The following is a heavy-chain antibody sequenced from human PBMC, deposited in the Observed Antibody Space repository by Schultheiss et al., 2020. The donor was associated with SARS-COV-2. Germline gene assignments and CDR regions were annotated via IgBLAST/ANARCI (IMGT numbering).Heavy chain of an antibody. Sequence: SETLSLTCAVYGGSFSGYYWSWIRQPPGKGLEWIGEINHSGSTNYNPSLKSRVTISVDTSKNQFSLKLSSVTAADTAVYYCARGRRCSSTSCYRNWFDPWGQGTLVTVSS. J-gene: IGHJ5*02. D-gene: IGHD2-2*01. CDR1: GGSFSGYY. V-gene: IGHV4-34*01. CDR2: INHSGST. CDR3: ARGRRCSSTSCYRNWFDP.